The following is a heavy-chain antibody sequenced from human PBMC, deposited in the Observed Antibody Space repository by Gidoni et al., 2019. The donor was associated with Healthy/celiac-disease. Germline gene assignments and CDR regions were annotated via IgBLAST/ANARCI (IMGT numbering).Heavy chain of an antibody. V-gene: IGHV1-58*01. J-gene: IGHJ5*02. CDR1: GFPFTSSA. CDR2: IVVGSGNT. Sequence: QMQLVQSGPEVKKPRTSVKVSCKASGFPFTSSAVQWVRQARGQRLEWIGWIVVGSGNTNYAQKFQERVTITRDMSTSTAYMELSSLRSEDTAVYYCAADVGYSSGWGWFDPWGQGTLVTVSS. CDR3: AADVGYSSGWGWFDP. D-gene: IGHD6-19*01.